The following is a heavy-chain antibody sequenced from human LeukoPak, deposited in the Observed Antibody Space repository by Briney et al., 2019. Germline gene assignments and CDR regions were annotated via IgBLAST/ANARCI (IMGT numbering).Heavy chain of an antibody. D-gene: IGHD1-26*01. Sequence: PSETLSLTCAVSGYSISSGYYWGWIRQPPGKGREWIGSIYHSGSTYYNPSLKSRVTISVDTSKNQFSLKLSSVTAADTAVYYCASTSGSYYYWFDPWGQGTLVTVSS. J-gene: IGHJ5*02. CDR1: GYSISSGYY. CDR3: ASTSGSYYYWFDP. V-gene: IGHV4-38-2*01. CDR2: IYHSGST.